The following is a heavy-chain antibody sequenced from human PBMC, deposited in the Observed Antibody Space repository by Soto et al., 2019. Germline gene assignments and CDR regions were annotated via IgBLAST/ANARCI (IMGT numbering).Heavy chain of an antibody. D-gene: IGHD2-15*01. CDR3: LSLKGGSLGLQYYYYARDV. CDR1: PGSNSRSTVY. CDR2: IFYIGTT. V-gene: IGHV4-39*02. Sequence: SETLSLTCSLSPGSNSRSTVYLGWIRQSPGKGLEWIGSIFYIGTTSYNPSLKSRVTISADSSKNDFSLMLSFVTAADTAVYYCLSLKGGSLGLQYYYYARDVWGQGTTVT. J-gene: IGHJ6*02.